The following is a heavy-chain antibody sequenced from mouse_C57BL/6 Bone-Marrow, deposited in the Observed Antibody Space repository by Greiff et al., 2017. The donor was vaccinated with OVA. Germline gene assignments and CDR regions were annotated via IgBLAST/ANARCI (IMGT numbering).Heavy chain of an antibody. J-gene: IGHJ4*01. V-gene: IGHV1-53*01. Sequence: QVQLQQPATELVKPGASVKLSCKASGYTFTSYWMHWVKQRPGQGLEWIGNINPSNGGTNYNEKFKSKATLTVDKSSSTAYMQLSSLTSEDSAVYYCARPGLTGTHYYAMDYWGQGTSVTVSS. D-gene: IGHD4-1*01. CDR3: ARPGLTGTHYYAMDY. CDR1: GYTFTSYW. CDR2: INPSNGGT.